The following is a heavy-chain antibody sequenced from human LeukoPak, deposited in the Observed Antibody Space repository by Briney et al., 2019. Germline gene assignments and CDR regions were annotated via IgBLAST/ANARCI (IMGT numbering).Heavy chain of an antibody. CDR2: IDPSDSYT. J-gene: IGHJ1*01. V-gene: IGHV5-10-1*01. Sequence: GESLKIACKGSGYSFTSYWISWVRQMPGKGLEWMGRIDPSDSYTNYSPSFQGHVTISADKSITTAYLQWRSLKASDTAMFYCATSVGAEYFQHWGQGTLVTVSS. CDR3: ATSVGAEYFQH. CDR1: GYSFTSYW.